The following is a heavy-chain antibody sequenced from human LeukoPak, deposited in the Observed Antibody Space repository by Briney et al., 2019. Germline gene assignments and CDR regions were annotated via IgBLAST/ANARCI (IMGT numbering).Heavy chain of an antibody. CDR3: ARDRSEGGWPDAFDI. V-gene: IGHV1-69*05. J-gene: IGHJ3*02. Sequence: SVKVSCKASGGTFSSYAINWVRQAPGQGLEWMGGIIPIFGTSHYAQKFQGRVTITTDESTSTDYMELRSLRYEDTAVYYCARDRSEGGWPDAFDIWGQGTTVTVSS. D-gene: IGHD1-26*01. CDR1: GGTFSSYA. CDR2: IIPIFGTS.